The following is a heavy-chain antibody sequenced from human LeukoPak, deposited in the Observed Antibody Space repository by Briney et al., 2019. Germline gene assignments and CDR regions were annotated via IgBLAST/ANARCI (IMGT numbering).Heavy chain of an antibody. J-gene: IGHJ4*02. D-gene: IGHD1-26*01. V-gene: IGHV3-33*08. CDR3: ARDLRNSGSYWTGYFDY. CDR1: GFTFSSYA. CDR2: IWYDGSNK. Sequence: PGRSLRLSCAASGFTFSSYAMHWVRQAPGKGLEWVAVIWYDGSNKYYADSVKGRFTISRDNSKNTLYLQMNSLRAEDTAVYYCARDLRNSGSYWTGYFDYWGQGTLVTVSS.